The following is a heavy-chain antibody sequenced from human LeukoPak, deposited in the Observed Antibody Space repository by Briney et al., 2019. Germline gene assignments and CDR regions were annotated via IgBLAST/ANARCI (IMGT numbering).Heavy chain of an antibody. V-gene: IGHV4-34*01. Sequence: ASETLSLTCAVDGGSFSSYCWGWVRHPPGKGREWIGEINHSGSTNYNPSLKSRVTISVDTSKIQVSLKLSSVTAADTAVYYCARFRITIFGVVITSRYYFDYWGQGTLVTVSS. J-gene: IGHJ4*02. CDR1: GGSFSSYC. CDR2: INHSGST. CDR3: ARFRITIFGVVITSRYYFDY. D-gene: IGHD3-3*01.